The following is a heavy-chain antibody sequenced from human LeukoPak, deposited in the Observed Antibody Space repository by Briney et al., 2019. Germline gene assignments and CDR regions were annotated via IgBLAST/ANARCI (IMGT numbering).Heavy chain of an antibody. Sequence: GGSLRLSCAASGFTFSSYSMNWVRQAPGKGLEWVAPISGRGTTTYYADSVKGRFTISRDNSRNTLYLQMDSLRAEDTAIYYCARGGIQVSGIDEFDYWGQGTLVTVSS. CDR2: ISGRGTTT. V-gene: IGHV3-23*01. CDR3: ARGGIQVSGIDEFDY. CDR1: GFTFSSYS. D-gene: IGHD6-19*01. J-gene: IGHJ4*02.